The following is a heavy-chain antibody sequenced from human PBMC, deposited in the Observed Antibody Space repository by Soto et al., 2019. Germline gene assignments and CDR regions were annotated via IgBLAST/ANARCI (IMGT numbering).Heavy chain of an antibody. CDR3: AAVAARGYYYGMDV. CDR2: INHSGST. J-gene: IGHJ6*02. Sequence: SETLSLTCAVYGGSFSGYYGSWIRQPPGKGLEWIGEINHSGSTNYNPSLKSRVTISVDTSKNQFSLKLSSVTAADTAVYYCAAVAARGYYYGMDVWGQGTTVTVSS. CDR1: GGSFSGYY. D-gene: IGHD6-19*01. V-gene: IGHV4-34*01.